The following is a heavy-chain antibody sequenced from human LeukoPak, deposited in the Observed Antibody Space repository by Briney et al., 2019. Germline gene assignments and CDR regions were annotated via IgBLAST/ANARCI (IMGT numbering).Heavy chain of an antibody. CDR2: INPNSGGT. Sequence: ASVTVSCKASGYTFTGYYMHWVRQAPGQGLEWMGWINPNSGGTNYAQKFQGRVTMTRDTSISTAYMELSRLRSDDTAVYYCAREGIVVVPAAIEYNWFDLWGQGTLVTVSS. V-gene: IGHV1-2*02. CDR1: GYTFTGYY. D-gene: IGHD2-2*01. CDR3: AREGIVVVPAAIEYNWFDL. J-gene: IGHJ5*02.